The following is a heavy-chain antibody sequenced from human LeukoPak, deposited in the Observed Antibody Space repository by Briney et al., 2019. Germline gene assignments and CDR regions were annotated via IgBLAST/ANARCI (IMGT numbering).Heavy chain of an antibody. CDR3: ARSELGYYYYYMDV. D-gene: IGHD7-27*01. Sequence: PGGSLRLSCAASGFTFSSYEMNWVRQAPGKGLEWVSYISRSGSTIYYADSVKGRFTISRDNAKNSLYLQMNSLRAEDTGVYYCARSELGYYYYYMDVWGKGTTVTVSS. J-gene: IGHJ6*03. V-gene: IGHV3-48*03. CDR2: ISRSGSTI. CDR1: GFTFSSYE.